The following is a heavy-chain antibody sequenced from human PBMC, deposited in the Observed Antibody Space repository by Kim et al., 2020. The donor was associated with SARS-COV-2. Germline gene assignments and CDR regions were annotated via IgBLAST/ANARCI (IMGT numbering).Heavy chain of an antibody. D-gene: IGHD6-19*01. J-gene: IGHJ2*01. CDR3: ARDFLSSGWYEWYFDL. V-gene: IGHV4-4*07. CDR1: GGSISSYY. Sequence: SETLSLTCTVSGGSISSYYWSWIRQPAGKGLEWIGRIYTSGSTNYNPSLKSRVTMSVDTSKNQFSLKLSSVTAADTAVYYCARDFLSSGWYEWYFDLWGRGTLVTVSS. CDR2: IYTSGST.